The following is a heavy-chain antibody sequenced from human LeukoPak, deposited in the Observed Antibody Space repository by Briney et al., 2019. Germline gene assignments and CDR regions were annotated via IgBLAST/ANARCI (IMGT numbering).Heavy chain of an antibody. CDR2: ISAYNGNA. CDR3: TRGYDYVWGSYRNDY. Sequence: ASVKVSCKASGYTFTSYGISWVRQAPGQGLEWMGWISAYNGNANYVQKYQGRVTMTTDTSTSTAYMELRSLRSDDTAVHYCTRGYDYVWGSYRNDYWGQGTLVTVSS. J-gene: IGHJ4*02. CDR1: GYTFTSYG. V-gene: IGHV1-18*01. D-gene: IGHD3-16*02.